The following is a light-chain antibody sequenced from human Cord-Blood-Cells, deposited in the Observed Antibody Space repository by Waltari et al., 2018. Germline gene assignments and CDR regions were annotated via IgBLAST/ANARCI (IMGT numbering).Light chain of an antibody. CDR1: QGISSY. Sequence: IQLTQSPSSLSASVGDRVTLTCRASQGISSYLAWYQQKPGKAPKLLVYAASTLQSGVPSMFSGSGSGTDFTLTISSLQPEDFATYYCQQLNSYPITFGQGTRLEIK. J-gene: IGKJ5*01. CDR2: AAS. V-gene: IGKV1-9*01. CDR3: QQLNSYPIT.